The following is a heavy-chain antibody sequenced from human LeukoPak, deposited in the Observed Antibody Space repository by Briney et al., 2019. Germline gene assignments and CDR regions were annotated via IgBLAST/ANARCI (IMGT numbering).Heavy chain of an antibody. CDR1: GFTFSSYW. CDR2: IKQDGSEK. V-gene: IGHV3-7*01. Sequence: PGGSLRLSCAASGFTFSSYWMSWVRQAPGKGLEWVANIKQDGSEKYYVDSMKGRFTISRDNAKNSLYLQMNSLRAEDTAVYYCAREGSSSSAGSFDYWGQGTLVTVSS. D-gene: IGHD6-6*01. J-gene: IGHJ4*02. CDR3: AREGSSSSAGSFDY.